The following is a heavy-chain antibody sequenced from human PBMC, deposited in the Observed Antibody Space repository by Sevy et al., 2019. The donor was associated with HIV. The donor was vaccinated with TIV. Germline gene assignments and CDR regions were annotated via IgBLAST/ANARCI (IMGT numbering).Heavy chain of an antibody. CDR2: INPNSGGT. CDR1: GYTFTGYY. D-gene: IGHD2-2*01. V-gene: IGHV1-2*06. J-gene: IGHJ6*02. CDR3: ARDQVVPAAQLYYYYYGMDV. Sequence: GSVKVSCKASGYTFTGYYMHWVRQAPGQELEGMGRINPNSGGTNNAQKFQGRVTMTRDTYISTAYMELSRRRSDETAVYYCARDQVVPAAQLYYYYYGMDVWGQGTTVTVPS.